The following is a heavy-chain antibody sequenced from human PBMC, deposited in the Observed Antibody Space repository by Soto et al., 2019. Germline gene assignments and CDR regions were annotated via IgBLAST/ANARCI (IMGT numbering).Heavy chain of an antibody. V-gene: IGHV3-30*18. CDR2: ISYDGSNK. CDR3: AKDRGVQLWPYYYYYGMDV. J-gene: IGHJ6*02. CDR1: GFTFSSYG. Sequence: QVQLVESGGGVVQPGRSLRLSCAASGFTFSSYGMHWVRQAPGKGLEWVAVISYDGSNKYYADSVKGRFTISRDNSKNTLYLQMNSLRAEDTAVYYCAKDRGVQLWPYYYYYGMDVWGQGTTVTVSS. D-gene: IGHD5-18*01.